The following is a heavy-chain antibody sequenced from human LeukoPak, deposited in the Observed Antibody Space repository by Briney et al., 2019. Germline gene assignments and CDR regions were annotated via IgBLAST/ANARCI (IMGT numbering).Heavy chain of an antibody. CDR3: ATIKRGSIYGYFDF. J-gene: IGHJ4*02. Sequence: PSETLSLTCSVSADSISTHYWSWIRQPPGRRLEWIGYMYDTVRTKKNPSLNSRITLSADTSKNQFSLRLSSVTAADTAIYYCATIKRGSIYGYFDFWGQGILVTVSS. V-gene: IGHV4-59*11. CDR2: MYDTVRT. D-gene: IGHD5-18*01. CDR1: ADSISTHY.